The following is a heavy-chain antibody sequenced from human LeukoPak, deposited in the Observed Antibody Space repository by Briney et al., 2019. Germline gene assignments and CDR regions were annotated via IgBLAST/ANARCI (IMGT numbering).Heavy chain of an antibody. J-gene: IGHJ4*02. CDR1: GGSISSYY. Sequence: SETMSLICTVSGGSISSYYLSWLRQPPGKGLEWIGYIYYSGSTNYNPSLKSRVTISVDTSKNQFSLKLSSVTAADTAVYYCARLAAAGFSFDYWGQGTLVTVSS. CDR3: ARLAAAGFSFDY. V-gene: IGHV4-59*01. CDR2: IYYSGST. D-gene: IGHD6-13*01.